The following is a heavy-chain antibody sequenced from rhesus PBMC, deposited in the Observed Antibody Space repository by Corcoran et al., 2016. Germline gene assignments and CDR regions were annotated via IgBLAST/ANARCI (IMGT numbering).Heavy chain of an antibody. V-gene: IGHV4-81*01. J-gene: IGHJ4*01. Sequence: QLQLQESGPGLVKPSETLSLTCAVSGGSISGYYWSRIRQPPGKGLEWIGSIDGNVAGTNYNPSLKSRVTISRDTSKKQFSLKLNSVTAAGTAVYYCARSSGSWGQGVLVTVSS. CDR2: IDGNVAGT. D-gene: IGHD3-16*01. CDR1: GGSISGYY. CDR3: ARSSGS.